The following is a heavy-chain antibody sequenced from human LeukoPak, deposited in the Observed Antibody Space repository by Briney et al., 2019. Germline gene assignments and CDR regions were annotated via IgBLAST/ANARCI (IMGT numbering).Heavy chain of an antibody. J-gene: IGHJ1*01. CDR1: GGSFSGYY. Sequence: SETLSLTCAVYGGSFSGYYWSWIRQPPGKGLEWIGEINHSGSTNYNPSFKSRVTISVDTSKNQFSLKLSSVTAADTAVYYCARGPDYGGNSIEYFQHWGQGTLVTVSS. V-gene: IGHV4-34*01. CDR2: INHSGST. CDR3: ARGPDYGGNSIEYFQH. D-gene: IGHD4-23*01.